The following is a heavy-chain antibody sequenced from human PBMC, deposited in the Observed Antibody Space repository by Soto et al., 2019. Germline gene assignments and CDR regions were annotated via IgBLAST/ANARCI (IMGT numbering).Heavy chain of an antibody. D-gene: IGHD2-2*01. CDR3: APVSSVPASKGTY. J-gene: IGHJ4*02. CDR1: GFTFSSYS. CDR2: ISSSSSYI. V-gene: IGHV3-21*01. Sequence: EVQLVESGGGLVKPGGSLRLSCAASGFTFSSYSMNWVRQALGKGLEWVSSISSSSSYIYYADSVKGRFTISRDNAKNSLYLQMNSLRAEDTAVYYCAPVSSVPASKGTYWGQGTLVTVSS.